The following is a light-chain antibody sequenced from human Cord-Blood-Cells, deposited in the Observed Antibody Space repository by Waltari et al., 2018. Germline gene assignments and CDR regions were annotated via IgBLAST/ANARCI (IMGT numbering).Light chain of an antibody. Sequence: QSVLTQPPSASGTPGQRVTISCSGRSSNIGSNYVYWYHQLPGTAPKLLIYRNNQRPSGVPDRFSGSKSGTSASLAISGLRSEDEADYYCAACDDSLSAWVFGGGTKLTVL. CDR1: SSNIGSNY. J-gene: IGLJ3*02. CDR3: AACDDSLSAWV. CDR2: RNN. V-gene: IGLV1-47*01.